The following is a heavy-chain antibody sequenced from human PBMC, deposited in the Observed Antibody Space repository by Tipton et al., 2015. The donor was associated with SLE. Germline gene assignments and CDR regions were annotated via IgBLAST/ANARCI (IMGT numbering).Heavy chain of an antibody. Sequence: TLSLTCTVSGGSISTYFWSWIRQPPRQGLEWIGSIFSSGTTNHNPSLKSRVTISVDRSKNQFSLKFNSVTAADTAVYFCAREAGHYYDGTGYGYFQYWGQGTLVTVSS. CDR1: GGSISTYF. CDR2: IFSSGTT. V-gene: IGHV4-4*08. J-gene: IGHJ1*01. D-gene: IGHD3-22*01. CDR3: AREAGHYYDGTGYGYFQY.